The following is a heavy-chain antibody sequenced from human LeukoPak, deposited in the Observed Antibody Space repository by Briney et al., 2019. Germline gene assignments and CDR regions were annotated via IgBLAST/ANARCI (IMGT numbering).Heavy chain of an antibody. D-gene: IGHD2-15*01. CDR2: IYTSGST. Sequence: SETLSLTCTVSGGSISSYYWSWIRQPPGKGLEWIGYIYTSGSTNYNPSLKSRVTIPVETSKNQFSLKLSSVTAADTALYYCAGDIVGRKNFDYWGQGTLVTVSS. J-gene: IGHJ4*02. CDR3: AGDIVGRKNFDY. CDR1: GGSISSYY. V-gene: IGHV4-4*09.